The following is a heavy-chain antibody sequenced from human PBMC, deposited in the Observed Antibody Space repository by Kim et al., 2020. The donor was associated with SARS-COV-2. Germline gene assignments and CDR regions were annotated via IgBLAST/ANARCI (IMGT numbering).Heavy chain of an antibody. D-gene: IGHD6-13*01. CDR2: IGGLDGAT. V-gene: IGHV3-23*01. CDR1: GFTFGIYA. CDR3: ARRPGTAAAGTAHFDP. Sequence: GGSLRFSCAASGFTFGIYAMSWVRQAPGKGLEWVSTIGGLDGATFYADSVKGRFTISRDNSKNTLYLHMISLRAEDTAMYYCARRPGTAAAGTAHFDPWGQGTLVTVSS. J-gene: IGHJ5*02.